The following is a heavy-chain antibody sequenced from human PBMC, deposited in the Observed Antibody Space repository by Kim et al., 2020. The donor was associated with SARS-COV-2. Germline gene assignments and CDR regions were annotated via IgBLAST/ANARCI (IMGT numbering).Heavy chain of an antibody. V-gene: IGHV4-39*01. J-gene: IGHJ3*02. CDR1: GGSISSSSYY. CDR2: IYYSGST. Sequence: SQTLSLTCTVSGGSISSSSYYWGWIRQPPGKGLEWIGSIYYSGSTYYNPSLKSRVTISVDTSKNQFSLKLSSVTAADTAVYYCARPGLGDYVWGSYRHDAFDIWGQGTMVTVSS. CDR3: ARPGLGDYVWGSYRHDAFDI. D-gene: IGHD3-16*02.